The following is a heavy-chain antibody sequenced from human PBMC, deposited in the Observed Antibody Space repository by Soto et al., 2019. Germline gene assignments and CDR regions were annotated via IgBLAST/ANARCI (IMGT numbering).Heavy chain of an antibody. CDR3: AKSYSSNWYDYFDC. CDR1: EFTFSTYA. Sequence: EVQLLESGGGLVQPGGSLRLSCAASEFTFSTYAMSWVRQAPGKGLEWVSAISGSGVSTYYADSVKGRFTISRDTSKSTLYLQMNSLRAEDTALYYCAKSYSSNWYDYFDCWGQGTLVTVSS. D-gene: IGHD6-13*01. CDR2: ISGSGVST. V-gene: IGHV3-23*01. J-gene: IGHJ4*02.